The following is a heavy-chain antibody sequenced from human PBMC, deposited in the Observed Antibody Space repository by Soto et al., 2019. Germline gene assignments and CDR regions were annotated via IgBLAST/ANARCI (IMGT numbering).Heavy chain of an antibody. J-gene: IGHJ4*02. D-gene: IGHD2-2*01. CDR2: ISSSSSYI. Sequence: GGSLRLSCAASGFTFSSYSMNWVRQAPGKGLEWVSSISSSSSYIYYADSVKGRFTISRDNAKNSLYLQMNSLRAEDTAVYYCARDGEYQLLRPFDYWGQGTLVTVPQ. CDR1: GFTFSSYS. CDR3: ARDGEYQLLRPFDY. V-gene: IGHV3-21*01.